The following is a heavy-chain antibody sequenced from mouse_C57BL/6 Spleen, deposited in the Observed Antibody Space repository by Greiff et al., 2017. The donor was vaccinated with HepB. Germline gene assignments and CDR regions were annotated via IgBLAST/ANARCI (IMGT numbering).Heavy chain of an antibody. CDR1: GFTFSSYG. CDR3: ARQYDGYYFDY. V-gene: IGHV5-6*01. Sequence: EVQLQESGGDLVKPGGSLKLSCAASGFTFSSYGMSWVRQTPDKRLEWVATISSGGSYTYYPDSVKGRFTISRDNAKNTLYLQMSSLKSEDTAMYYCARQYDGYYFDYWGQGTTLTVSS. D-gene: IGHD2-2*01. J-gene: IGHJ2*01. CDR2: ISSGGSYT.